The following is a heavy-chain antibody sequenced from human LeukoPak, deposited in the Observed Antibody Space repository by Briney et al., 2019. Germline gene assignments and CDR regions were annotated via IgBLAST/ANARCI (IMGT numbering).Heavy chain of an antibody. V-gene: IGHV3-74*01. CDR2: MNSDGSST. D-gene: IGHD5-12*01. J-gene: IGHJ4*02. CDR3: EREGDGYDYDH. Sequence: GGSLRLSCAASGFTFSSYWMHWVRQAPGKGLVWVSRMNSDGSSTSYADSVKGRFTISRDNATNTLYLQMNSLRAEDTAVYYCEREGDGYDYDHWGQATLVTVSS. CDR1: GFTFSSYW.